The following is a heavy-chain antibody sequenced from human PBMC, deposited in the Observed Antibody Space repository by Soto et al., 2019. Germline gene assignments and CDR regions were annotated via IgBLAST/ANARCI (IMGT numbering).Heavy chain of an antibody. V-gene: IGHV3-7*01. J-gene: IGHJ4*02. CDR1: GFTFSSYW. CDR2: IKQDGSEK. D-gene: IGHD2-2*01. CDR3: AREGLYCSSTSCYGSFDY. Sequence: PGGSLRLSCAASGFTFSSYWMSWVRQAPGKGLEWVANIKQDGSEKYYVDSVKGRFTISRDNAKNSLYLQMNGLRAEDTAVYYCAREGLYCSSTSCYGSFDYWGQGTLVTVSS.